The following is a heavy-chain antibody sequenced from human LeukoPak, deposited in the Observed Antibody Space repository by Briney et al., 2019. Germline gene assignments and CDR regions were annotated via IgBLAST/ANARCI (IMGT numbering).Heavy chain of an antibody. D-gene: IGHD1-26*01. CDR1: GFTFSSYA. J-gene: IGHJ4*02. CDR2: ISYDGSNK. Sequence: PGGSLRLSCAASGFTFSSYAMHWVRQAPGKGLEWVAVISYDGSNKYYPDSVKGRFTISRDNSKNTLYLQMNSLRAEDTAVYYCARDSVGATNYFDYWGQGTLVTVSS. CDR3: ARDSVGATNYFDY. V-gene: IGHV3-30-3*01.